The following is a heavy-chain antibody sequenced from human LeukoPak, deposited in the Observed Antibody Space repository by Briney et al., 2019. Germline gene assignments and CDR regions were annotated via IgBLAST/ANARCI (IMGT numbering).Heavy chain of an antibody. CDR2: IYYSGST. CDR1: GGSISSGGYY. J-gene: IGHJ6*02. CDR3: ARESVAVAGTYYYGMDV. V-gene: IGHV4-31*03. D-gene: IGHD6-19*01. Sequence: SETLSLTCTVSGGSISSGGYYWSWIRQHPGKGLECIGYIYYSGSTYYNPSLKSRVTISVDTSKNQFSLKLSSVTAADTAVYYCARESVAVAGTYYYGMDVWGQGTTVTVSS.